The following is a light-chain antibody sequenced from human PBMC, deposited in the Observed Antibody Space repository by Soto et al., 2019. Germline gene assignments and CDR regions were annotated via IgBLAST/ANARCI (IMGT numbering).Light chain of an antibody. CDR2: WAS. CDR3: QQDYGSSPYN. J-gene: IGKJ2*01. V-gene: IGKV4-1*01. Sequence: DIVMTQSPDSLAVSLGERATINCKSSQTLLYSSNNKNYLAWYQQKPGQPPKLLIYWASTRESGVPDRFSGSSSGSDVTLTINSLQAEDVAVYSCQQDYGSSPYNFGQGSKLEIK. CDR1: QTLLYSSNNKNY.